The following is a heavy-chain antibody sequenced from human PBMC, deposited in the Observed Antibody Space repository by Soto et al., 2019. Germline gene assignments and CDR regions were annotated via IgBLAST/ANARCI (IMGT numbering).Heavy chain of an antibody. D-gene: IGHD5-12*01. Sequence: VQLVESGGGLVQPGRSLRLSCAASGFTFDDYAMHWVRQAPGKGLEWVSGISWNSGSIGYADSVKGRFTISRDNAKNSLYLQMNSLRAEDTALYYCAKDNRVGGYTPLFDYWGQGTLVTVSS. V-gene: IGHV3-9*01. CDR1: GFTFDDYA. J-gene: IGHJ4*02. CDR2: ISWNSGSI. CDR3: AKDNRVGGYTPLFDY.